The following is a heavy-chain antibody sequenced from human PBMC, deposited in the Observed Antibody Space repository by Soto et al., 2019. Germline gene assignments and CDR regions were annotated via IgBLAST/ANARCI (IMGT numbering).Heavy chain of an antibody. J-gene: IGHJ3*02. CDR3: ARDTVAATFDAFDI. CDR2: IIPIFGTA. V-gene: IGHV1-69*01. D-gene: IGHD2-15*01. Sequence: VQLLESGAEVKKPGSSVKVSCKASGGTFSSYAISWVRQAPGQGLEWMGGIIPIFGTANYAQKFQGRVTITADESTSTAYMELSSLRSEDTAVYYCARDTVAATFDAFDIWGQGTMVTVSS. CDR1: GGTFSSYA.